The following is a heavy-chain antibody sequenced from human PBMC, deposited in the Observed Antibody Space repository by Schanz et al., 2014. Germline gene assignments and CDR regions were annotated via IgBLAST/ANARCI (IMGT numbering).Heavy chain of an antibody. CDR1: GGSFSGYY. CDR2: INQSGTT. CDR3: ARDRGHGDLPGDI. D-gene: IGHD4-17*01. J-gene: IGHJ3*02. Sequence: QVQLQQWGAGLLKPSETLSLTCAVYGGSFSGYYWSWIRQPPGKGLEWIGEINQSGTTNYNPSLKSRVTMSVDTSKNQISLKLRSVPAADTAVYYCARDRGHGDLPGDIWGQGTMVTVSS. V-gene: IGHV4-34*01.